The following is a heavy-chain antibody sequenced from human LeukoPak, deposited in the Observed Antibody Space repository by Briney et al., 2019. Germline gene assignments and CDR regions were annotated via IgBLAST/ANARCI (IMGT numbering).Heavy chain of an antibody. CDR2: IVVGSGNT. J-gene: IGHJ5*02. CDR1: GFTFTSSA. CDR3: ARSGYYDSSAYPPGWFDP. Sequence: GTSLKVSCKASGFTFTSSAMQWVRQARGQRLEWIGWIVVGSGNTNYAQKFQERVTITRDMSTSTAYMELSSLRSEDTAVYYCARSGYYDSSAYPPGWFDPWGQGTLVTVSS. D-gene: IGHD3-22*01. V-gene: IGHV1-58*02.